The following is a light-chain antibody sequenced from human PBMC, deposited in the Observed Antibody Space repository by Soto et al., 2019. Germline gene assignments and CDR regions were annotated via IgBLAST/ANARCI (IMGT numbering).Light chain of an antibody. CDR1: SSDVGGYNY. Sequence: QSALTQPASVSGSPGQSTTISCTGTSSDVGGYNYVSWYQHHPGKAPKLMIYNVNNRPSGVSNRFSGSKSGNTASLTISGLQAEDEADYFCTSYTSTSTPYVFGSGTKVTVL. CDR3: TSYTSTSTPYV. CDR2: NVN. J-gene: IGLJ1*01. V-gene: IGLV2-14*03.